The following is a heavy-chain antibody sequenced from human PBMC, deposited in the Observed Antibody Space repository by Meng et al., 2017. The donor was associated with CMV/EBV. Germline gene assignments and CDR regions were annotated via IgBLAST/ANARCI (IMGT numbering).Heavy chain of an antibody. V-gene: IGHV1-8*01. CDR3: ARGPRLRRLFPPPRPSYYYYGMDV. CDR1: GYTFTSYD. CDR2: MNPNSGNT. J-gene: IGHJ6*02. Sequence: ASVKVSCKASGYTFTSYDINWVRQATGQGLEWMGWMNPNSGNTGYAQKFQGRVTMTRNTSISTAYMELSSLRSEDTAVYYCARGPRLRRLFPPPRPSYYYYGMDVWGQGTTVTVSS. D-gene: IGHD3-22*01.